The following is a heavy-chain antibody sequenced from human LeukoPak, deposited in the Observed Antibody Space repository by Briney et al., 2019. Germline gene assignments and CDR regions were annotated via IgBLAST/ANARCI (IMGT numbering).Heavy chain of an antibody. Sequence: PGGSLRLSCAASGFTFSSYAMSWVRQAPGKGPEWVSAISGSGSNTYYVDSVKGRFTISRDNSKNTLYLEMNSLRAEDTAVYYCASRLEIPVAGIRVDYFDYWGQGTLVTVSS. D-gene: IGHD6-19*01. CDR1: GFTFSSYA. V-gene: IGHV3-23*01. CDR2: ISGSGSNT. CDR3: ASRLEIPVAGIRVDYFDY. J-gene: IGHJ4*02.